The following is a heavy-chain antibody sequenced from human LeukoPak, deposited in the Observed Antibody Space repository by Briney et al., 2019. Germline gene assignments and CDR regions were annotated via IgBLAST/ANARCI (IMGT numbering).Heavy chain of an antibody. Sequence: GASVKVSCKASGGIFSRYAISWVRQAPGQGLEWMGGIIPMFGSANYAQKFQGRVTITADESASTAYMELSSLRSEDMAVYYCARSGAYYYYMDVWGKGTTVTVSS. V-gene: IGHV1-69*13. CDR1: GGIFSRYA. J-gene: IGHJ6*03. CDR3: ARSGAYYYYMDV. CDR2: IIPMFGSA.